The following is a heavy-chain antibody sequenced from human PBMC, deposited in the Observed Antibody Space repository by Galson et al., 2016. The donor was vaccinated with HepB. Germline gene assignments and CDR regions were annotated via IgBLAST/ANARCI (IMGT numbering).Heavy chain of an antibody. D-gene: IGHD6-19*01. CDR2: IDWDDDT. CDR1: GFSLLTDGMS. J-gene: IGHJ4*02. V-gene: IGHV2-70*01. CDR3: ARIRNVAVSGGFDI. Sequence: PALVKPTQTLTLTCTFSGFSLLTDGMSVSWIRQPPGKALEWLALIDWDDDTYYNPSLETRLTISKGTSRNQVVLTMTNMDPADTATFYCARIRNVAVSGGFDIWGQGTLVTVSS.